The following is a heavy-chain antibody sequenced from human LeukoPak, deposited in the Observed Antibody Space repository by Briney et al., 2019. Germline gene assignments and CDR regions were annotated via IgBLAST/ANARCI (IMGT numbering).Heavy chain of an antibody. D-gene: IGHD1-26*01. J-gene: IGHJ4*02. V-gene: IGHV3-53*01. CDR1: GFPVSSNY. CDR3: AREGWEGLGHYFDY. CDR2: IHSDGST. Sequence: GGSLRLSCAASGFPVSSNYMTWVRQAPQKGLEWVSTIHSDGSTYYVDSVKGRFIISRDISQNTVYLEMKSLRAEDAAVYYCAREGWEGLGHYFDYWGQGTVVTVSS.